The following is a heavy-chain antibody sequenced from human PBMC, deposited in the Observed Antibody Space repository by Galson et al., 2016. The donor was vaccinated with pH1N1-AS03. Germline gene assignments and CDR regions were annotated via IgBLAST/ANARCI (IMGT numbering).Heavy chain of an antibody. D-gene: IGHD2-21*02. CDR3: ARESTGTEHIVVVTGRYGYYYMDV. CDR2: INQDENEK. J-gene: IGHJ6*03. CDR1: GFTFKSYW. Sequence: SLRLSCAASGFTFKSYWMSWVRQAPGKGLEWVANINQDENEKYCVVSVKGRFTISRDNAKNSLYLEMNSLRAEDTALYYCARESTGTEHIVVVTGRYGYYYMDVWGKGTTVTVSS. V-gene: IGHV3-7*03.